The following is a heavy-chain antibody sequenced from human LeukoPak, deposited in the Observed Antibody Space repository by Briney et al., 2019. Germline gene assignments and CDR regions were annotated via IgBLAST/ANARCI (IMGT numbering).Heavy chain of an antibody. CDR1: GFTFSSYS. V-gene: IGHV3-21*01. D-gene: IGHD6-25*01. CDR2: ISSSSSYI. J-gene: IGHJ3*02. Sequence: GGSLRLSCAASGFTFSSYSMNWVRQAPGKGLECVSSISSSSSYIYYADSVKGRFTISRDNAKNSLYLQMNSLRAEDTAVYYCARADGRADGAFDIWGQGTMVTVSS. CDR3: ARADGRADGAFDI.